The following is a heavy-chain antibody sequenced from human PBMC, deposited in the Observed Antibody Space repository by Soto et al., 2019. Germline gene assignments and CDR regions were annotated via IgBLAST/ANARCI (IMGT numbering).Heavy chain of an antibody. CDR1: GGSISSGGYS. V-gene: IGHV4-30-2*01. CDR2: IYHSGST. J-gene: IGHJ4*02. D-gene: IGHD6-6*01. Sequence: QLQLQESGSGLVKPSQTLSLTCAVSGGSISSGGYSWSWIRQPPGKGLEWIGYIYHSGSTYYNPSRKGRVTLSVDRSKNQFSLKLSSVTAADTAVYYCAGGIAARPLGYWGQGTLVTVSS. CDR3: AGGIAARPLGY.